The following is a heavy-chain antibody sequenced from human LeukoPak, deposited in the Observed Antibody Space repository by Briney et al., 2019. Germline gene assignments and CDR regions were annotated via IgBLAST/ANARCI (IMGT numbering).Heavy chain of an antibody. D-gene: IGHD1-26*01. Sequence: SETLSLACTVSVGSISSYYSSGVRQPPGRGQEWSGYIYYSGSTKYTPSLKSRGTISVDTSKNQFSLKLSSVTAADTAVYYCARHHIVGALGWFDPWGQGTLVTVSS. CDR2: IYYSGST. CDR3: ARHHIVGALGWFDP. J-gene: IGHJ5*02. V-gene: IGHV4-59*08. CDR1: VGSISSYY.